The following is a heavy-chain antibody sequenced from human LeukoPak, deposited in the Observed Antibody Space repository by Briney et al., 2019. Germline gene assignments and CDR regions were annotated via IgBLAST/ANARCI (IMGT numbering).Heavy chain of an antibody. V-gene: IGHV3-21*01. D-gene: IGHD3-16*02. CDR1: GFTFSSYS. Sequence: GGSLRLSCAASGFTFSSYSMNWVRQAPGKGLEXXXXXXSSSSYIYYADSVKGRFTISRDNAKNSLYLQMNSLRAEDTAVYYCARDMITFGGVIVISIPFDYWGQGTLVTVSS. CDR2: XXSSSSYI. J-gene: IGHJ4*02. CDR3: ARDMITFGGVIVISIPFDY.